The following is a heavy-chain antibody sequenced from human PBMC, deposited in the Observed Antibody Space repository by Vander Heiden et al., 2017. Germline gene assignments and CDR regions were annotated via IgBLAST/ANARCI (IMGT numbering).Heavy chain of an antibody. CDR1: GFAFRSYA. D-gene: IGHD2-2*01. Sequence: EVQLLESGGGWVQPGGSLRLSCAASGFAFRSYAMSWVRQASGKGLELVSASSGRGGSTYDEDSVKGRFTISRDNSKNPLYLQMNRLRAEDTAVYYCANFQHCSSTSCDDSAAFDYWGQGTLVTVSS. J-gene: IGHJ4*02. CDR2: SSGRGGST. CDR3: ANFQHCSSTSCDDSAAFDY. V-gene: IGHV3-23*01.